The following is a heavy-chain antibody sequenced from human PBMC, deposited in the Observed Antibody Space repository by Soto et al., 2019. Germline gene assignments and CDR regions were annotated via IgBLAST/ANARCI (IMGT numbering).Heavy chain of an antibody. V-gene: IGHV1-69*02. Sequence: QVQLVQSGAEVKKPGSSVKVSCKASGGTFSSYTISWVRQAPGQGLEWMGRIIPILGIANYAQKFQGRVTLTADKSTSTAYMELSSLRSEDTAVYYCASSVDMITFGGVIANNWFDPWGQGTLVTVSS. J-gene: IGHJ5*02. D-gene: IGHD3-16*02. CDR2: IIPILGIA. CDR3: ASSVDMITFGGVIANNWFDP. CDR1: GGTFSSYT.